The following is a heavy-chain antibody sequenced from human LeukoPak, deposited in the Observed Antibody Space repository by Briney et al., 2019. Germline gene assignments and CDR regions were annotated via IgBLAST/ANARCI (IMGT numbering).Heavy chain of an antibody. D-gene: IGHD6-13*01. CDR2: IIPKFDTA. CDR3: ARCLGPSYSSSWYGFDP. CDR1: GGTFSSDA. Sequence: ASVKVSCKASGGTFSSDAIGWVRQAPGQGLEWMGGIIPKFDTANYAQKFQGRVTITADKSTSTAYMELSSLRSEDTAVYYCARCLGPSYSSSWYGFDPWGQGTLVTVSS. V-gene: IGHV1-69*06. J-gene: IGHJ5*02.